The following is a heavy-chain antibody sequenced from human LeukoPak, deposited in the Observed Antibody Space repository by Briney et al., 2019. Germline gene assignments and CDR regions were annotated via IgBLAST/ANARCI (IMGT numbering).Heavy chain of an antibody. D-gene: IGHD2-2*01. Sequence: SQTLSLTCAISGDSVSSNSAAWHWIRQSPSRGLEWLGRTYYRSKWYTDYAVSVKSRITINPDTSKNQFSLQLNSVTPEDTAVYYCARDGQLAAAAAFDYWGQGTLVTVSS. J-gene: IGHJ4*02. V-gene: IGHV6-1*01. CDR2: TYYRSKWYT. CDR3: ARDGQLAAAAAFDY. CDR1: GDSVSSNSAA.